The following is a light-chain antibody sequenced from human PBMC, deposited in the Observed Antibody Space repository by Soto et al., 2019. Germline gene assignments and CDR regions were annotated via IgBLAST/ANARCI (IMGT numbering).Light chain of an antibody. CDR1: SSDVGGYNY. CDR3: SSYTSSSTYV. CDR2: EVS. V-gene: IGLV2-14*01. Sequence: QPALTQPASVSGSPGQSITISCTGTSSDVGGYNYVSWYQQHPGKAPKLMIYEVSNRPSGVSNRFSGSKSGNTASLTISGLQAEDEADYYCSSYTSSSTYVFGTGTKATV. J-gene: IGLJ1*01.